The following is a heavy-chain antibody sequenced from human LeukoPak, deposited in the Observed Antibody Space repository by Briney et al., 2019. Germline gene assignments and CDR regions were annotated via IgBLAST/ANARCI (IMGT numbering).Heavy chain of an antibody. J-gene: IGHJ4*02. CDR1: GFTFSSYG. V-gene: IGHV3-30*03. CDR2: ISYDGSNK. Sequence: GRSLRLSCAASGFTFSSYGMHWVRQAPGKGLEWVAVISYDGSNKYYADSVKGRFTISRDNSKNTLYLQMNSLRAEDTAVYYCARGRYDFWSGPFSETDYWGQGTLVTVSS. CDR3: ARGRYDFWSGPFSETDY. D-gene: IGHD3-3*01.